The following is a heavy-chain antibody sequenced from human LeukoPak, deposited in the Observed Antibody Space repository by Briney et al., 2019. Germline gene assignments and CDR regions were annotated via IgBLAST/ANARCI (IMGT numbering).Heavy chain of an antibody. CDR2: INPNSGGT. D-gene: IGHD3-16*02. J-gene: IGHJ4*02. CDR3: AISMITFGGVIVLNY. CDR1: GYTFTGYY. V-gene: IGHV1-2*06. Sequence: ASVKVSCKASGYTFTGYYMHWVRQAPGQGLERMGRINPNSGGTNYAQKFQGRVTMTRDTSISTAYMELSRLRSDDTAVYYCAISMITFGGVIVLNYWGQGTLVTVSS.